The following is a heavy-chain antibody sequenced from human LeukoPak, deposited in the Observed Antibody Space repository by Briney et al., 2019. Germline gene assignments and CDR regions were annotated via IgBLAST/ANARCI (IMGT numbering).Heavy chain of an antibody. D-gene: IGHD1-1*01. Sequence: GESLKISCKGSGYLFTRKWIGWVRQMPGKGLECMGIIYPGDSDTRYSPSFQGQVTISADKSISTAYLQWSSLKASDTAIYYCARHETGPYFDYWGQGTLVTVSS. J-gene: IGHJ4*02. CDR1: GYLFTRKW. CDR2: IYPGDSDT. CDR3: ARHETGPYFDY. V-gene: IGHV5-51*01.